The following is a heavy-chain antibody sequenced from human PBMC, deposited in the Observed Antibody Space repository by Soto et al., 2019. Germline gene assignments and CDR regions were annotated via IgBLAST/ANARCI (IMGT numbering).Heavy chain of an antibody. Sequence: VSSVKVSCKASGGTFISYAISWVRQAPGQGLEWMGGIIPIFGTANYAQKFQGRVTITADESTSTAYMELSSLRSEDTAVYYCARYEGSPYYGMDVWGQGTTVTVSS. J-gene: IGHJ6*02. D-gene: IGHD3-10*01. V-gene: IGHV1-69*13. CDR3: ARYEGSPYYGMDV. CDR2: IIPIFGTA. CDR1: GGTFISYA.